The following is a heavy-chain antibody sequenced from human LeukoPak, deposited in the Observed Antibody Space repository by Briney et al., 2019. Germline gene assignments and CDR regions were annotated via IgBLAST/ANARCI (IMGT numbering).Heavy chain of an antibody. D-gene: IGHD2-2*01. Sequence: ASVKVSCKASVYTFTSYGISWVRQAPGQGLEWMGWISAYNGNTNYAQKLQGRVTMTTDTSTSTAYMELRSLRSDDTAVYYCARDICLYYYYYGMDVWGQGTTVTVSS. CDR2: ISAYNGNT. V-gene: IGHV1-18*01. CDR1: VYTFTSYG. CDR3: ARDICLYYYYYGMDV. J-gene: IGHJ6*02.